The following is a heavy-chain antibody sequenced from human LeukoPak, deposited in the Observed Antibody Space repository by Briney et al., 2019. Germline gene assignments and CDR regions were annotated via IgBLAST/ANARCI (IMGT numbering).Heavy chain of an antibody. CDR1: GGTFSSYA. CDR2: IIPILGIA. CDR3: ARERREQWLLLVPFNI. D-gene: IGHD6-19*01. Sequence: SVKVSCKASGGTFSSYAISWVRQAPGQGLEWMGRIIPILGIANYAQKFQGRVTITADKSTSTAYMELSSLRSEDTTVYYCARERREQWLLLVPFNIWGKGTRVPVSS. J-gene: IGHJ3*02. V-gene: IGHV1-69*04.